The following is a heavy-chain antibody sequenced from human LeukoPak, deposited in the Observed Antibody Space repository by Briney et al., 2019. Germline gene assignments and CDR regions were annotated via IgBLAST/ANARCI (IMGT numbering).Heavy chain of an antibody. V-gene: IGHV4-31*03. Sequence: PSQTLSLTCTVSGGSISSGAYYWSWIRQHPGKGLERIGYIYYSGSTYYNPSLKSRVTISVDTSKHQFSLKLSSVTAADTAIYYCARGGRYCSGGSCYLDYWGQGTLVTVSS. D-gene: IGHD2-15*01. J-gene: IGHJ4*02. CDR3: ARGGRYCSGGSCYLDY. CDR2: IYYSGST. CDR1: GGSISSGAYY.